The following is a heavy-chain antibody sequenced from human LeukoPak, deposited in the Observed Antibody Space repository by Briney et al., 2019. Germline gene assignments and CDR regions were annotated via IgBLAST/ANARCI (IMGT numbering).Heavy chain of an antibody. CDR3: ARGDGYYYDINWFDP. D-gene: IGHD3-22*01. CDR2: ISSSGSTI. Sequence: PGGSLRLSCAASGFTFSSYWMHWVRQAPGKGLVWVSYISSSGSTIYYADSVKGRFTISRDNAKNSLYLQMNSLRAEDTAVYYCARGDGYYYDINWFDPWGQGTLVTVPS. V-gene: IGHV3-48*04. J-gene: IGHJ5*02. CDR1: GFTFSSYW.